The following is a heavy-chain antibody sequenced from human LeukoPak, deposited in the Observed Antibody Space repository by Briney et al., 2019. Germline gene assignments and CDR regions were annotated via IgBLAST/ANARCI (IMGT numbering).Heavy chain of an antibody. Sequence: GGSLRLSCAASGFTFSSYAMMWVRQAPGKRLEWISSITGSGDGTYYADSVRGRFTISRGNSDNTLYLQVNSLRAEDTAVYFCVKGFVHPTYYFDYWGQGTLVTVSS. D-gene: IGHD3-10*01. J-gene: IGHJ4*02. CDR1: GFTFSSYA. CDR3: VKGFVHPTYYFDY. CDR2: ITGSGDGT. V-gene: IGHV3-23*01.